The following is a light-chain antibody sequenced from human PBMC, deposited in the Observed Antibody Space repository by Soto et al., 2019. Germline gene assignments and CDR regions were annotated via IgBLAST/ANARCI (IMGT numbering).Light chain of an antibody. CDR1: QSVSNSY. J-gene: IGKJ4*01. Sequence: EIVLTQSPGTLSLSPGERATLSCRASQSVSNSYLAWYQQKPGQAPRLLIYGASSRATGIPDRFSGSGSGTDFTLTISRLEPEDFAVYYCQQYDSSPPTFGGGTKVAIK. CDR3: QQYDSSPPT. V-gene: IGKV3-20*01. CDR2: GAS.